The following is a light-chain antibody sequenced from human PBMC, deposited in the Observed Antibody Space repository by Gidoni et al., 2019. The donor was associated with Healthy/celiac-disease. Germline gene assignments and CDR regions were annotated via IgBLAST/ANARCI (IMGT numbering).Light chain of an antibody. CDR1: SGHSSYA. J-gene: IGLJ3*02. V-gene: IGLV4-69*01. CDR3: QTWGTGIHWV. CDR2: LNSDGSH. Sequence: QLVLTQSPSASASLGASVKLTCTLSSGHSSYASAWHQQQPEKGPRYLMKLNSDGSHSKGDGIPARFSGSSSGAERYLTISSLQSEDEADYYCQTWGTGIHWVFGGGTKLTVL.